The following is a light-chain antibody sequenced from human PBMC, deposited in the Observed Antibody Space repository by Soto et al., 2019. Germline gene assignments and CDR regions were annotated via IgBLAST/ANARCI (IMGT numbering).Light chain of an antibody. Sequence: QSALTQPASVSGSPGXXXXISCTGSSSDVGSYNLVSWHQQYPGKAPKLMIYEGSKRPSGVSNRFSGSKSGNTASLTISGLQAEDEADYYCCSYAGRSTLVFGGGTKLTVL. CDR1: SSDVGSYNL. CDR2: EGS. J-gene: IGLJ3*02. CDR3: CSYAGRSTLV. V-gene: IGLV2-23*01.